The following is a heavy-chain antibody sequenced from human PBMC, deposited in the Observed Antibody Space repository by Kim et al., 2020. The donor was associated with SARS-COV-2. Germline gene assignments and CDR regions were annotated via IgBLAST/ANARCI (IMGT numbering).Heavy chain of an antibody. J-gene: IGHJ4*02. CDR1: GFTFSSYS. V-gene: IGHV3-21*01. CDR3: ARADTQYYFDY. CDR2: ISSSSSYI. Sequence: GGSLRLSCAASGFTFSSYSMNWVRQAPGKGLEWVSSISSSSSYIYYADSVKGRFTISRDNAKNSLYLQMNSLRAEDTAVYYCARADTQYYFDYWGQGTLFTVSS. D-gene: IGHD2-2*02.